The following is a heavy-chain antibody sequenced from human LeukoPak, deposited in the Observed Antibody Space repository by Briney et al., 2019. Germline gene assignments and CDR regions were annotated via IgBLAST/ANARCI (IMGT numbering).Heavy chain of an antibody. Sequence: SETLSLTCTVSGGSISSSSYYWGWIRQPPGKGLEWIGEINHSGSTNYNPSLKSRVTISVDTSKNQFSLKLSSVTAADTAVYYCARASGSYSFDYWGQGTLVTVSS. CDR1: GGSISSSSYY. V-gene: IGHV4-39*07. J-gene: IGHJ4*02. D-gene: IGHD1-26*01. CDR2: INHSGST. CDR3: ARASGSYSFDY.